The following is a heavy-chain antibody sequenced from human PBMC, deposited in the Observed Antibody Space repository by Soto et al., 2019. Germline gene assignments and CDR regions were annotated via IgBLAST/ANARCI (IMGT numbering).Heavy chain of an antibody. J-gene: IGHJ6*01. CDR3: ARLIDRSSWTYGMGV. CDR1: GGTFSSYA. V-gene: IGHV1-69*01. D-gene: IGHD6-13*01. Sequence: QVQLVQSGAEVKKPGSSVKVSCKASGGTFSSYAISWVRQAPGQGLEWMGGIMPIFGTANYAQKFQGRVTITADESKSTAYMELSSLKSEDTARYYCARLIDRSSWTYGMGVWGPGTTVTVSS. CDR2: IMPIFGTA.